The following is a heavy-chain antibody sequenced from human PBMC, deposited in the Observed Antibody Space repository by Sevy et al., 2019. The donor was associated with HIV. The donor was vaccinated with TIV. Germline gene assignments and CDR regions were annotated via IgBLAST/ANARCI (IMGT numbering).Heavy chain of an antibody. J-gene: IGHJ3*02. V-gene: IGHV3-48*01. CDR1: GFTFSSYS. CDR2: ISSSSSTI. Sequence: GGSLRLSCAASGFTFSSYSMNWVRQAPGKELEWVSYISSSSSTIYYADSVKGRFTISRDNAKNSLYLQMNSLRAEDTAVYYCARVGIVVGGAFDIWGQGTMVTVSS. CDR3: ARVGIVVGGAFDI. D-gene: IGHD2-15*01.